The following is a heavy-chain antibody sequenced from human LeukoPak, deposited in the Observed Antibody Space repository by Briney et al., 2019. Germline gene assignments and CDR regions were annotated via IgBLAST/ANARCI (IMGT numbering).Heavy chain of an antibody. CDR3: AKGMMPDWFDP. Sequence: PSETLSLTCSVSGGSMNDYYWTWVRQPPGRGLEWIGYIFDIGNTSYNPSLKSRVTISLDTSKNQFSLRLNSVTAADTAVYYCAKGMMPDWFDPWGQGTLVTVSS. D-gene: IGHD2-2*01. V-gene: IGHV4-59*01. CDR2: IFDIGNT. CDR1: GGSMNDYY. J-gene: IGHJ5*02.